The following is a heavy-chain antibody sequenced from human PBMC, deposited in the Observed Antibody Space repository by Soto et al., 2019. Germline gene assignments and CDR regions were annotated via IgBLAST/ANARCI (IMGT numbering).Heavy chain of an antibody. CDR3: STDPDGDYIGAFDN. V-gene: IGHV3-23*01. CDR1: RFSFSNYA. J-gene: IGHJ3*02. Sequence: EVQLLESGGRLVPPGGSLRLSCAGSRFSFSNYAMTWARQAPGEGLEWVSSITGSGGGTTYADSVKGRFTISRDNSKNVLYLRLDSLGADDTVVYYCSTDPDGDYIGAFDNWGQGTMVTVSS. D-gene: IGHD4-17*01. CDR2: ITGSGGGT.